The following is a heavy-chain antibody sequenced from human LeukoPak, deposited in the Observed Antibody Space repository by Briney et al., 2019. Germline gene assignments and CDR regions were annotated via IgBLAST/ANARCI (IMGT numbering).Heavy chain of an antibody. CDR3: AKVSTGVYDFWSGYSHDAFGI. CDR2: IYPGGKT. Sequence: GGSLRLSCAASGFSVSSNYMTWVRQAPGKGLEWVSLIYPGGKTYYADSVKGRFTISRDNSKNTLYLQVNSLRAEDTAVYYCAKVSTGVYDFWSGYSHDAFGIWGQGTMVTVSS. CDR1: GFSVSSNY. D-gene: IGHD3-3*01. J-gene: IGHJ3*02. V-gene: IGHV3-66*01.